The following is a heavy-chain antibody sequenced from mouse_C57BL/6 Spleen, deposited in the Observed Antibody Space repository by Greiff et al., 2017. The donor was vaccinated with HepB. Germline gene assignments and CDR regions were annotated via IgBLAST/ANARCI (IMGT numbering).Heavy chain of an antibody. Sequence: EVKLQESGPGLVKPSQSLSLTCSVTGYSITSGYYWNWIRQFPGNKLEWMGYISYDGSNNYNPSLKNRISITRDTSKNQFFLKLNSLTTADTATYYCARDSSGYVGPWFAYWGQGTLVTVSA. CDR3: ARDSSGYVGPWFAY. V-gene: IGHV3-6*01. J-gene: IGHJ3*01. CDR2: ISYDGSN. D-gene: IGHD3-2*02. CDR1: GYSITSGYY.